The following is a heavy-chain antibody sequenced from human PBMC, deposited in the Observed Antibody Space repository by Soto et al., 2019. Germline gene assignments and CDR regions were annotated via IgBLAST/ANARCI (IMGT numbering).Heavy chain of an antibody. CDR2: IYWHDDK. Sequence: SGPPLVNPTQTLTLICTFSGFSLSHTGVGVSWIRQPPGQALEWLALIYWHDDKRYSPSLKIRLTITKDTSKNQVVLTMPNMDPVDTATYYCAHRGGAAVGLYYFDYWGQGALVTVSS. CDR1: GFSLSHTGVG. D-gene: IGHD6-13*01. J-gene: IGHJ4*02. CDR3: AHRGGAAVGLYYFDY. V-gene: IGHV2-5*01.